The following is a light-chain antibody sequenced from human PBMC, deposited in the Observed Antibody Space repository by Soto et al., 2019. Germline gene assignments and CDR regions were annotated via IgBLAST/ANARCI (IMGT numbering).Light chain of an antibody. CDR1: QDVNSY. J-gene: IGKJ4*01. Sequence: EIVLTQSPATLSLSPGERATLSCRASQDVNSYLAWYQQKPGQAPRLLIYDASNRATGIPARFSGSASGTDFTLTISSLEPEDFAVYYCQQRTNWPPLTFGGGTNVEIK. CDR3: QQRTNWPPLT. V-gene: IGKV3-11*01. CDR2: DAS.